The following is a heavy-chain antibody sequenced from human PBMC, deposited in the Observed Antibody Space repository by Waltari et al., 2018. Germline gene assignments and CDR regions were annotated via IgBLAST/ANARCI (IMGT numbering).Heavy chain of an antibody. CDR2: IYRSGSV. D-gene: IGHD2-2*01. CDR3: ARDLLSTYCSTTSCPLAY. Sequence: EVQLVESGGGLIQPGGSLRLSCAASGFTVGSNYMSCVRQAAGKGLEWVSVIYRSGSVYYADSVKGRFTISRDNSKNTLYLQMNSLRAEDTAVYYCARDLLSTYCSTTSCPLAYWGQGTLVTVSS. V-gene: IGHV3-53*01. CDR1: GFTVGSNY. J-gene: IGHJ4*02.